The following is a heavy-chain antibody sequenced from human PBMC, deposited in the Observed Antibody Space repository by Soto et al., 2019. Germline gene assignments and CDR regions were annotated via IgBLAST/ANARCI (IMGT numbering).Heavy chain of an antibody. CDR2: IIPIFGTA. D-gene: IGHD2-15*01. CDR3: AXDGEGRLVAGRQGYCYYGMVV. V-gene: IGHV1-69*13. J-gene: IGHJ6*02. CDR1: GGTFSSYA. Sequence: SVKVSCKASGGTFSSYAISWVRQAPGQGLEWMGGIIPIFGTANYAQKFQGRVTITADESTSTAYMELSSLRSEDTAVYYCAXDGEGRLVAGRQGYCYYGMVVWGQGTTVTVSS.